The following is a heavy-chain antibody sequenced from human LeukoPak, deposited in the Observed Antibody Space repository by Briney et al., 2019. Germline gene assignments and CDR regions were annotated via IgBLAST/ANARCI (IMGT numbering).Heavy chain of an antibody. D-gene: IGHD6-19*01. CDR3: AKILAVAGNAFDI. J-gene: IGHJ3*02. V-gene: IGHV3-23*01. CDR1: GFTFSNAW. Sequence: GGSLRLSCATSGFTFSNAWMNWVRQAPGKGLEWVSSISSTGGTTYYADSVKGRFTISRDNSKNTLYLQMNSLRAEDTAVYYCAKILAVAGNAFDIWGQGTMVTVSS. CDR2: ISSTGGTT.